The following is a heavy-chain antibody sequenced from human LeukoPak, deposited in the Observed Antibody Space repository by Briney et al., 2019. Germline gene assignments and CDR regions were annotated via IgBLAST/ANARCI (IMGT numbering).Heavy chain of an antibody. Sequence: SETLSLTCTVSGGSISSSSYYWGWIRQPPGKGLEWIGSIYYSGSTYYNPSLKSRVTISVDTSKNQFSLKLSSVTAADTAVYYCARGPGSRGIVVVVAATRPIRYGMDVWGQGTTVTVSS. CDR3: ARGPGSRGIVVVVAATRPIRYGMDV. D-gene: IGHD2-15*01. V-gene: IGHV4-39*07. CDR1: GGSISSSSYY. CDR2: IYYSGST. J-gene: IGHJ6*02.